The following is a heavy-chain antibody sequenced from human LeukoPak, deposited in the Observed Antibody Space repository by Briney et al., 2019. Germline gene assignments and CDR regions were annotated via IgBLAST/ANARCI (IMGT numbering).Heavy chain of an antibody. CDR1: GFTFSSYW. V-gene: IGHV3-23*01. D-gene: IGHD1-26*01. J-gene: IGHJ4*02. Sequence: GGSLRLSCAASGFTFSSYWMSWVRQAPGKGLEWVSGISSSSSNTYYADSVKGRFTISRDNSKNTVYMQMNSLGAGDTAVYYCAKDKGSGSSYGFDYWGLGTLVTVSS. CDR2: ISSSSSNT. CDR3: AKDKGSGSSYGFDY.